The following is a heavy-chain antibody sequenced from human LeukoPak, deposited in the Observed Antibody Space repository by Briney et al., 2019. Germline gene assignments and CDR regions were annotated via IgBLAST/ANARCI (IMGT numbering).Heavy chain of an antibody. CDR1: GYSFTSYW. V-gene: IGHV5-51*01. D-gene: IGHD6-13*01. CDR3: ARGIPSYSSSWKPRGGAFDI. Sequence: GESLKISCKGSGYSFTSYWIGWVRQMPGKGLEWMGIIYPGDSDTRYSPSFQGQVTISADKSISTAYLQWSSLKASDTAMYYCARGIPSYSSSWKPRGGAFDIWGQGTMVTVSS. J-gene: IGHJ3*02. CDR2: IYPGDSDT.